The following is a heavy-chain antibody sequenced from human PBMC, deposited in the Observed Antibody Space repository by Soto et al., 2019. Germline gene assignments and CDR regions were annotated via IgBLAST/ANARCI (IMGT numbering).Heavy chain of an antibody. J-gene: IGHJ4*02. CDR1: GFTFSRYW. CDR2: INTDGTNT. Sequence: EVQLVESGGGLVQPGGSLRLSCAVSGFTFSRYWMHWFRQDPGNGLVWVSSINTDGTNTQYADSVRGRFTVSRDNAKNTVYLQMISLRSEDTAVYYCAKDLLWGQSDYGGQGTLVVGSS. CDR3: AKDLLWGQSDY. D-gene: IGHD3-16*01. V-gene: IGHV3-74*03.